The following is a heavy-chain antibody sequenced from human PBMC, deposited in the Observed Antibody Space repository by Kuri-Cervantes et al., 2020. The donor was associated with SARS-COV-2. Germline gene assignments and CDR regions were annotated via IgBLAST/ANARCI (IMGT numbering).Heavy chain of an antibody. CDR3: ASTYQDIVVVPAAPDY. CDR2: IYYSGST. D-gene: IGHD2-2*01. J-gene: IGHJ4*02. CDR1: GGSISSYY. Sequence: SETLSLTCTVSGGSISSYYWSWIRQPPGKGLEWIGYIYYSGSTNYNPSLKSRVTISVDTSKNQFSLKLSSVTAAATAVYYCASTYQDIVVVPAAPDYWGQGTLVTVSS. V-gene: IGHV4-59*08.